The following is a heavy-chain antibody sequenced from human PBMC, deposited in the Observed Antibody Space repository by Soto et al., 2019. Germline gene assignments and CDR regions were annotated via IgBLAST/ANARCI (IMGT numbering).Heavy chain of an antibody. D-gene: IGHD2-21*01. CDR1: GFTFSSYS. CDR3: ARVERAYCGGDCYDY. Sequence: EVQLVESGGGLVKPGGSLRLSCAASGFTFSSYSMNWVRQAPGKGLEWVSSISSSSSYIYYEDSVKGRFTISRDNAKNSLYLQMNSLRAEDTAVYYCARVERAYCGGDCYDYWGQGTLVTVSS. CDR2: ISSSSSYI. J-gene: IGHJ4*02. V-gene: IGHV3-21*01.